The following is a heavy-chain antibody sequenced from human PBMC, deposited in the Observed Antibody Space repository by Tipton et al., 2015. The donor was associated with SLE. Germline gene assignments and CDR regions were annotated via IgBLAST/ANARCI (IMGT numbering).Heavy chain of an antibody. V-gene: IGHV4-34*01. J-gene: IGHJ5*02. CDR2: ISHTGRT. D-gene: IGHD4-17*01. CDR1: DGSFTHYF. Sequence: TLSLTCTVSDGSFTHYFWTWIRQPPGKGLEWIGDISHTGRTTYNPSVKSRITISLDTSKNQFSLMLKSVTAADTAVYYCARDRGRTLTVTRDAAWFDPWGQGTLVAVSS. CDR3: ARDRGRTLTVTRDAAWFDP.